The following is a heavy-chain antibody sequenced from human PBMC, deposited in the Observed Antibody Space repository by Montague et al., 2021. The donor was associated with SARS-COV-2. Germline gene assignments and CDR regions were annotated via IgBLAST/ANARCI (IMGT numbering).Heavy chain of an antibody. V-gene: IGHV4-59*08. J-gene: IGHJ4*02. CDR3: VRRPHYVGLNGPPDF. CDR1: GVSVTDYY. Sequence: SETLSLNCTVSGVSVTDYYWSWIRQPPGKGLEWVGEVLYNKGTNFNPSLKSRVAISVDTSKNQFSLRLTSVTAADTAFYYRVRRPHYVGLNGPPDFWDQGTLVTVS. D-gene: IGHD3-9*01. CDR2: VLYNKGT.